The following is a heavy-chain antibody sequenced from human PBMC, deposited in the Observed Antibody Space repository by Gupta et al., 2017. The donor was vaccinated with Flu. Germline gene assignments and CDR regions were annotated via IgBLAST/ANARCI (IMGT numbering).Heavy chain of an antibody. CDR1: GVTFSSYA. D-gene: IGHD2-15*01. CDR3: ARKGGGHCIGGTCYSFDY. V-gene: IGHV1-69*01. Sequence: GAEVKKPGSSVKVSCKASGVTFSSYAINWVRQAPGQGLEWMGGIIPVFGPTNYAQKFQGRVTITADESTSTAYMELSSLRSEDTAVYYCARKGGGHCIGGTCYSFDYGGQGTLVTVSS. J-gene: IGHJ4*02. CDR2: IIPVFGPT.